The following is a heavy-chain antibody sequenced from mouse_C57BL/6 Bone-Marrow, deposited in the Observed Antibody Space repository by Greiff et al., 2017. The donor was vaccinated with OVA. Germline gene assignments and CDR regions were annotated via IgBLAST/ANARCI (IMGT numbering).Heavy chain of an antibody. D-gene: IGHD2-5*01. Sequence: QVQLQQSGAELARPGASVKLSCKASGYTFTSYGISWVKQRTGQGLEWIGEIYPRSGNTYYNEKFKGKATLTADKSSSTAYMELRSLTSDDSAVYFCARKSNPWFAYWGQGTLVTVSA. V-gene: IGHV1-81*01. CDR3: ARKSNPWFAY. CDR2: IYPRSGNT. J-gene: IGHJ3*01. CDR1: GYTFTSYG.